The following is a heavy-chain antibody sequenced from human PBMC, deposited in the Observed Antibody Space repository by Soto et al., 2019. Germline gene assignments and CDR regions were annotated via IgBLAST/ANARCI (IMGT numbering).Heavy chain of an antibody. Sequence: ASVKVSCKTSGYTFTDYGISWMRQARGQGLEWVGWISDYSGNTKYARQFQGRLILTTDRSTNEASMELRSLTSDDTGVYFCARDLMSGSGTHYQHWGQGTQVTVSS. V-gene: IGHV1-18*01. J-gene: IGHJ4*02. CDR3: ARDLMSGSGTHYQH. CDR2: ISDYSGNT. D-gene: IGHD3-10*01. CDR1: GYTFTDYG.